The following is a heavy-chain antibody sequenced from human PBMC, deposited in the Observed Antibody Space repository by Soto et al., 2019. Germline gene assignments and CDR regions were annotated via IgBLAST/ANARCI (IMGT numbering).Heavy chain of an antibody. CDR2: IVPIYGSA. D-gene: IGHD3-16*01. V-gene: IGHV1-69*18. J-gene: IGHJ6*02. Sequence: QVQLVQSGAETKTPGSSVNDSCTLSGGAFNNYVITWVRQPPGEGLEWVGSIVPIYGSALFAQKCQGRVTLSADGSTNTVYMKISGLRTEDTAIYYCTRDDWGYYYYYYALDICGQGTAVTVSS. CDR3: TRDDWGYYYYYYALDI. CDR1: GGAFNNYV.